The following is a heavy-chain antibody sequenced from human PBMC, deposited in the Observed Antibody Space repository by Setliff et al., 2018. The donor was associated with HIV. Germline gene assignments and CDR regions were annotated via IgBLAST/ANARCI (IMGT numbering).Heavy chain of an antibody. J-gene: IGHJ1*01. V-gene: IGHV1-69*10. CDR1: GGTFGNYG. CDR3: ARGWSEGTHLFQVEYFQH. D-gene: IGHD2-8*01. CDR2: IVPILNIA. Sequence: SVKVSCKASGGTFGNYGVGWVQQAPGQGLEWVGGIVPILNIANYAQEFQGRATITADKSTSTVYMEVRDLKPDDTALYYCARGWSEGTHLFQVEYFQHWGQGTLVTV.